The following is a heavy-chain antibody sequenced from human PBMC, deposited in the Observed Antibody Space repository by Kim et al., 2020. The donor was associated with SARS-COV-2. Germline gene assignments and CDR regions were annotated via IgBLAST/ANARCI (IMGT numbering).Heavy chain of an antibody. V-gene: IGHV4-34*01. J-gene: IGHJ5*02. CDR2: INHSGST. D-gene: IGHD6-13*01. CDR3: ARGRYSSSRVRWFDP. CDR1: GGSFSGYY. Sequence: SETLSLTCAVYGGSFSGYYWSWIRQPPGKGLEWIGEINHSGSTNYNPSLKSRVTISVDTSKNQFSLKLSSVTAADTAVYYCARGRYSSSRVRWFDPWGQGTLVTVSS.